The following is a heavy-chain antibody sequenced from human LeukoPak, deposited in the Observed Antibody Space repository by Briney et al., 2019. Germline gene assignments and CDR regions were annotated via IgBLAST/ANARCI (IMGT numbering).Heavy chain of an antibody. CDR3: AREDGFYYGSGSGAFDI. V-gene: IGHV4-59*12. D-gene: IGHD3-10*01. Sequence: SETLSLTCTVSGGSISSYYWSWIRQPPGKGLEWIGYIYYSGSTNYNPSLKSRVTISVDRSKNQFSLKLSSVTAADTAVYYCAREDGFYYGSGSGAFDIWGQGTMVTVSS. CDR1: GGSISSYY. CDR2: IYYSGST. J-gene: IGHJ3*02.